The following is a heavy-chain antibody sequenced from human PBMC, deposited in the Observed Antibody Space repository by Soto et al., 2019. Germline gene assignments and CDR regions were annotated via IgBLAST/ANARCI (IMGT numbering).Heavy chain of an antibody. D-gene: IGHD3-9*01. V-gene: IGHV4-34*01. CDR2: INHSGST. Sequence: SETLSLTCAVYGGSFSGYYWSWIRQPPGKGLEWIGEINHSGSTNYNPSLKSRVTISVDTSKNQFSLKLSSVTAADTAVYYCARGRRADWFIGWGQGTLVTVSS. CDR3: ARGRRADWFIG. CDR1: GGSFSGYY. J-gene: IGHJ4*02.